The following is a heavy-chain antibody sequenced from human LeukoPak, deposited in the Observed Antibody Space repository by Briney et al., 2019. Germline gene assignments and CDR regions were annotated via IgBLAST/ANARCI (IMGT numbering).Heavy chain of an antibody. CDR3: ARSTDAFDI. CDR2: INHSGST. J-gene: IGHJ3*02. V-gene: IGHV4-34*01. Sequence: SSETLSLTCAVYGESFSGYYWSWIRQPPGKGLEWIGEINHSGSTNYNPSLKSRVTISVDTSKNQFSLKLSSVTAADTAVYYCARSTDAFDIWGQGTMVTVSS. CDR1: GESFSGYY. D-gene: IGHD5/OR15-5a*01.